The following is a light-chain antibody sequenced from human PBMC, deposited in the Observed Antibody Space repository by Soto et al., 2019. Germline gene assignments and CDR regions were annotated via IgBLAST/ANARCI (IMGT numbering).Light chain of an antibody. CDR3: SAFAGSGTL. J-gene: IGLJ2*01. CDR2: EVS. CDR1: SSDIGRYKY. V-gene: IGLV2-8*01. Sequence: QSALTQPPSASGSPEQSVTISCTGTSSDIGRYKYVSWYQQHPGKAPKLMIYEVSERPSGVPDRFSGSKSGYTATLTVSGLQAEDEGDYYCSAFAGSGTLFGGGTKLTVL.